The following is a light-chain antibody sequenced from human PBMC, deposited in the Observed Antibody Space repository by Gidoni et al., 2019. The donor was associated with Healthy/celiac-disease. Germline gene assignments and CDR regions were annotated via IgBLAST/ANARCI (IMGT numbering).Light chain of an antibody. CDR3: QQYDNLPIT. Sequence: DIYITTSPSALSASVGARVTITCQASQDISNYLNWYQQKPGKAPKLLIYDASNLETGVPSRFSGSGSGTDFTFTISSLQPEDIATYYCQQYDNLPITFXQXTRLEIK. J-gene: IGKJ5*01. CDR2: DAS. CDR1: QDISNY. V-gene: IGKV1-33*01.